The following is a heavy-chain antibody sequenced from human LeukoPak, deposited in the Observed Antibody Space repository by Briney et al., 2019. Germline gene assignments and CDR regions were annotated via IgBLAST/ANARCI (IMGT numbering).Heavy chain of an antibody. Sequence: GGSLRLSCAASGFTFRSYAMHWVRQAPGKGLEWVAVISYDGSNKKYADSVKGRFTISRNNAKNSLYLQMNSLRAEDTAVYYCAREVGLFRYYFDYWGQGTLVTVSS. V-gene: IGHV3-30*04. CDR1: GFTFRSYA. CDR3: AREVGLFRYYFDY. D-gene: IGHD3-10*01. CDR2: ISYDGSNK. J-gene: IGHJ4*02.